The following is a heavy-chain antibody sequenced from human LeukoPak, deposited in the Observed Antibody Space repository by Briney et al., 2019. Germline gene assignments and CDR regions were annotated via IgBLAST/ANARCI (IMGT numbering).Heavy chain of an antibody. CDR1: GFTFSSYS. CDR2: ISSSSSYI. Sequence: GGSLRLSCAASGFTFSSYSMNWVRQAPGKGLEWVSSISSSSSYIYYADSVKGRFTISRDNAKNSLYLQMNSLRAEDTAVYYCARGSRDGDYVSDYWGQGTLVTVSS. V-gene: IGHV3-21*01. D-gene: IGHD4-17*01. CDR3: ARGSRDGDYVSDY. J-gene: IGHJ4*02.